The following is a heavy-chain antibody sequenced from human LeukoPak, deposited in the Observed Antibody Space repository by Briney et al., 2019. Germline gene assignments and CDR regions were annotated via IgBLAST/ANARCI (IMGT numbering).Heavy chain of an antibody. CDR3: ARDQGQWLGYFDY. V-gene: IGHV3-30-3*01. D-gene: IGHD6-19*01. Sequence: GGSLRLSCAASGFTSSTYGMHWVRQAPGKGLEWVAVILYDGSNEDYADSVKGRFTISRDNSKNTLDLQMNSLRAEDTAVYYCARDQGQWLGYFDYWGQGTLVTVSS. CDR1: GFTSSTYG. CDR2: ILYDGSNE. J-gene: IGHJ4*02.